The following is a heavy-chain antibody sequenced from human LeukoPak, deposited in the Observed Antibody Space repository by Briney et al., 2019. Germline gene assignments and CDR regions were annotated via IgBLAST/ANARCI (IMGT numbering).Heavy chain of an antibody. J-gene: IGHJ6*02. V-gene: IGHV1-8*01. D-gene: IGHD5-24*01. CDR1: AYTFTSYD. CDR3: ARGPEDGFNYGGDHYYGMDV. CDR2: MNPNSGNT. Sequence: GASVKVSCKASAYTFTSYDINWVRQATGQGLEWMGRMNPNSGNTGYAQQFQGRVTMTRDTSIGTAYMELSSLRSEDTAVYYCARGPEDGFNYGGDHYYGMDVWGQGTTVTVSS.